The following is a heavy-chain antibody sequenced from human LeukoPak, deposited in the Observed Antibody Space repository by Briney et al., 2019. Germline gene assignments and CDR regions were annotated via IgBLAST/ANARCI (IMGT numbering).Heavy chain of an antibody. CDR2: IIPIFGTA. CDR1: GGTFSSYA. V-gene: IGHV1-69*13. CDR3: ARGNYDILTGYYTVAPFDY. Sequence: SVKVSCKASGGTFSSYAISWVRQAPGQGLEWMGGIIPIFGTANYAQKFQGRVTITADESTSTAYMELSSLRSEDTAVYYCARGNYDILTGYYTVAPFDYWGQGTPVTVSS. D-gene: IGHD3-9*01. J-gene: IGHJ4*02.